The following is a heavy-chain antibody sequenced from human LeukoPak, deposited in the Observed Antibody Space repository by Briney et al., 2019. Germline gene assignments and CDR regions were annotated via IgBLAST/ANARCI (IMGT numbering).Heavy chain of an antibody. CDR3: ARVPRGSSPDY. D-gene: IGHD6-6*01. J-gene: IGHJ4*02. V-gene: IGHV1-2*02. CDR2: INPNSGGT. CDR1: GYTFNSYG. Sequence: ASVKVSCKASGYTFNSYGISWVRQAPGQGLEWMGWINPNSGGTNYAQKFQGRVTMTRDTSISTAYMELSRLRSDDTAVHYCARVPRGSSPDYWGQGTLVTVSS.